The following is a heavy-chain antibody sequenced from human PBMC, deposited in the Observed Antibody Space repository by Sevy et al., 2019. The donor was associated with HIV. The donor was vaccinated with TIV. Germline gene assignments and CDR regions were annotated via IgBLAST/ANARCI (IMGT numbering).Heavy chain of an antibody. CDR2: ISYNGSNK. V-gene: IGHV3-30-3*01. CDR3: ARENDAFDI. CDR1: GFTFSSYA. J-gene: IGHJ3*02. Sequence: GGSLRLSCAASGFTFSSYAMHWVRQPPGKGREGVAVISYNGSNKYNAASVKGRFTISRDNSKNTLYLQMNSLRAEDTAVYYCARENDAFDIWGQGTMVTVSS.